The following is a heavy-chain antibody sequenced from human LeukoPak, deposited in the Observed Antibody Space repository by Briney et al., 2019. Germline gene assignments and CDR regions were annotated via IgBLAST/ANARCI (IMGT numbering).Heavy chain of an antibody. J-gene: IGHJ4*02. D-gene: IGHD3-9*01. CDR2: ISASGGTT. Sequence: PGGSLRLSCAASGFTFSSYSMNWVRQAPGKGLEWVSAISASGGTTYYADSVKGRFTISRDNAKNTLYLQMNSLRAEDTAVYYCAKDRGPYDILTGYFDYWGQGTLVTVSS. CDR1: GFTFSSYS. CDR3: AKDRGPYDILTGYFDY. V-gene: IGHV3-23*01.